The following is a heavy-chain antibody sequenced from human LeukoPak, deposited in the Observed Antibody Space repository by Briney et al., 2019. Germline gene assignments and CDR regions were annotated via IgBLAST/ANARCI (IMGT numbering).Heavy chain of an antibody. V-gene: IGHV3-74*01. CDR1: GFNFRKYW. J-gene: IGHJ4*01. Sequence: GGSLRLSCAASGFNFRKYWMQWVRQVPGKGLVWVSEINPDGDYSGHSNSVRGRSTISRDNAKNTLYLQMTSLSAEDTAVYYCARSLGDWGQGTLVSVSS. CDR2: INPDGDYS. D-gene: IGHD3-16*01. CDR3: ARSLGD.